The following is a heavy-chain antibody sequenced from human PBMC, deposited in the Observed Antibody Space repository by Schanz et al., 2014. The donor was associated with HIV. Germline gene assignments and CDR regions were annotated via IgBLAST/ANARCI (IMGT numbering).Heavy chain of an antibody. CDR3: GRGLVDSSTWYDAFDI. J-gene: IGHJ3*02. Sequence: QVPLVQSGAEVKKPGSSVKVSCKASGGTFSIYAISWVRQAPGQGLEWMGGIIPIFGTANYAQKFQGRVTIIADDSSSTAYMELSSLRSSATAVYFFGRGLVDSSTWYDAFDIWGQGTKVTVSS. CDR2: IIPIFGTA. CDR1: GGTFSIYA. D-gene: IGHD6-13*01. V-gene: IGHV1-69*01.